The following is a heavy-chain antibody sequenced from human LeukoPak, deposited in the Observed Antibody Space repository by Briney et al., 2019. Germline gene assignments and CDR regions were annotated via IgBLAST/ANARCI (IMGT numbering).Heavy chain of an antibody. Sequence: GGSLRLSCAASGFTFSSYWMSWVRQAPGKGLEWVAHIKQDGSEKYYVDSVKGRFTISRDNAKNSLYLQMNSLRAEDTAVYYCARGDIVVVVTATYAFDIWGQGTMVTVSS. J-gene: IGHJ3*02. CDR3: ARGDIVVVVTATYAFDI. CDR1: GFTFSSYW. V-gene: IGHV3-7*01. D-gene: IGHD2-15*01. CDR2: IKQDGSEK.